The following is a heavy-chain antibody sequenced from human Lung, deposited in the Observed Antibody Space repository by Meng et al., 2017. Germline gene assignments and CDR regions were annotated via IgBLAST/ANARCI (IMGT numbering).Heavy chain of an antibody. J-gene: IGHJ5*01. CDR2: ISAYNGNT. V-gene: IGHV1-18*01. CDR3: ARDAVVRGSYSTTWSDS. CDR1: GYTFVNYG. Sequence: QVRRLQFGARVKRPGASGKVSCKASGYTFVNYGFSWVRQAPGQGLEWMGWISAYNGNTNYGQKFHDRVTMTTDTATTTAYMELRNLRSDDTAVYYCARDAVVRGSYSTTWSDSWGQGTLVTVSS. D-gene: IGHD2-21*01.